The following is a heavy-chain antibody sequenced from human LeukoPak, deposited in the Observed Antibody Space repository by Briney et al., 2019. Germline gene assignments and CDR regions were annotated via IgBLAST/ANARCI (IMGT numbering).Heavy chain of an antibody. V-gene: IGHV4-59*08. D-gene: IGHD1-14*01. CDR3: ARLLSESYYYYGMDV. J-gene: IGHJ6*02. Sequence: SETLSLTCTVSGGSLSSYYWSWIRQPPGKGLEWIGYIYYSGSTNYNPSLKSRVTISVDTSKNQFSLKLSSVTAADTAVYYCARLLSESYYYYGMDVWGQGTTVTVSS. CDR1: GGSLSSYY. CDR2: IYYSGST.